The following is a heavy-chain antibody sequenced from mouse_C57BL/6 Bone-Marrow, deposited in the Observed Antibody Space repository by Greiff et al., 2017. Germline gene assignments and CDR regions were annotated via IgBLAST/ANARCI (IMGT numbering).Heavy chain of an antibody. J-gene: IGHJ3*01. D-gene: IGHD1-1*01. CDR1: GYTFTSYG. V-gene: IGHV1-81*01. CDR2: IYPRSGNT. Sequence: QVQLQQSGAELARPGASVKLSCKASGYTFTSYGISWVKQRTGQGLEWIGEIYPRSGNTYYNEKFKGKATLTADKSSSTAYMELRSLTSEDSAVYFCARGPHYYGSLSWFADWGQGTLVTVSA. CDR3: ARGPHYYGSLSWFAD.